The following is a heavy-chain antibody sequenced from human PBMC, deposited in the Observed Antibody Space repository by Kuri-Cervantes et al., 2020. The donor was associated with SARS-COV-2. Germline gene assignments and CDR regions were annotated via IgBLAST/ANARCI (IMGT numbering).Heavy chain of an antibody. Sequence: GGSLRLSCATSGFTFSGYAMHWVRQAPGKGPEWVAVVSYDGSDNDYADSVKGRFTISRDNSKNTLYLQMKSLRVEDTAVYYCARDMGAIVLVRRDWFDPWGPGTLVTVSS. J-gene: IGHJ5*02. CDR3: ARDMGAIVLVRRDWFDP. CDR1: GFTFSGYA. V-gene: IGHV3-30*04. D-gene: IGHD2-8*01. CDR2: VSYDGSDN.